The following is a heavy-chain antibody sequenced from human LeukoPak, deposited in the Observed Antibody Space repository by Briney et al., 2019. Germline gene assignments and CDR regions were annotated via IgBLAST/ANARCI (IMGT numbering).Heavy chain of an antibody. Sequence: PSETLSLTCTVSGGSISSYYWSWIRQPPGKGLEWIGYIYYSGSTNYNPSLKSRVTISVDTSKNQFSLKLSSVTAADTAVYYCARIEYYYYYMDVWGKRTPVTVSS. V-gene: IGHV4-59*01. J-gene: IGHJ6*03. CDR3: ARIEYYYYYMDV. CDR2: IYYSGST. CDR1: GGSISSYY.